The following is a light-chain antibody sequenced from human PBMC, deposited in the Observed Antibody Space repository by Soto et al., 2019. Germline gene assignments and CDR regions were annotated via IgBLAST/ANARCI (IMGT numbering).Light chain of an antibody. CDR2: TAS. CDR3: QKYNTAPLT. J-gene: IGKJ4*01. CDR1: QDIGNS. Sequence: DIQMTQSPSSLSASVGDRVTITCRASQDIGNSLAWYQQQPGKVPKLLIYTASTLQSGVPSRFGGSGSGTDFTLTISSLQPEDVATYYCQKYNTAPLTFGGGTKVDIK. V-gene: IGKV1-27*01.